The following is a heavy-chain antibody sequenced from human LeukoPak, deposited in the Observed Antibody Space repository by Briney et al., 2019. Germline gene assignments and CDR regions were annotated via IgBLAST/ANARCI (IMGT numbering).Heavy chain of an antibody. V-gene: IGHV3-23*01. Sequence: GGSLRLSCAASGFTFASYGMSWVRQAPGKGLERVSFITTNGGRTSYADSVEGRFTTSRDDPRNTLYMQMNSLRDEDTAVYYCAIMHGYYDGTGYWVQWGQGTLVTVSS. D-gene: IGHD3-22*01. CDR2: ITTNGGRT. CDR1: GFTFASYG. J-gene: IGHJ1*01. CDR3: AIMHGYYDGTGYWVQ.